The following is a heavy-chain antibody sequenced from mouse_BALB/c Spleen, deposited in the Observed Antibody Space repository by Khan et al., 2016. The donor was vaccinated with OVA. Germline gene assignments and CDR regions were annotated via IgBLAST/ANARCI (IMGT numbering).Heavy chain of an antibody. D-gene: IGHD1-1*01. CDR3: ARESYYGYAMDY. CDR1: GYSITSNYA. CDR2: ISYSGST. V-gene: IGHV3-2*02. Sequence: EVQLQESGPGLVKPSQSLSLTCTVTGYSITSNYAWNWIRQFPGNKLEWMGYISYSGSTSYNPSFKSRISITRDTSKNQYFLQLNSVTTEDTATYCCARESYYGYAMDYWGQGTSVTVSS. J-gene: IGHJ4*01.